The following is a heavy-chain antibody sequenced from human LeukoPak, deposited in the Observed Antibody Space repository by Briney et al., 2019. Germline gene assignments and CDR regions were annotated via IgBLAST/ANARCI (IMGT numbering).Heavy chain of an antibody. CDR3: ARDSFGGAAAGTAFDY. D-gene: IGHD6-13*01. J-gene: IGHJ4*02. V-gene: IGHV3-21*01. CDR2: ISSSSSYI. Sequence: GGSLRLSCAASGFTFSSYSMNWVRQAAGKGLEWVSSISSSSSYIYYADSVKGRFTISRDNAKNSLYLQMNSLRAEDTAVYYFARDSFGGAAAGTAFDYWGQGTLVTVSS. CDR1: GFTFSSYS.